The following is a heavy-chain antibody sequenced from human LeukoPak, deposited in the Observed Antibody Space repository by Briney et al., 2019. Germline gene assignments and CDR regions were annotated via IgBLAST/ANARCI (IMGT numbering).Heavy chain of an antibody. V-gene: IGHV5-51*01. Sequence: GESLKISRKGSGYSFTSYWIGWVREMPGKGLEWMGIIYPGDSDTRYSPSLQGQVTISADKSISTAYLQWSSLKASDTAMYYCASRTMIYGSGSFDYWGQGTLVTVSS. J-gene: IGHJ4*02. CDR2: IYPGDSDT. CDR1: GYSFTSYW. CDR3: ASRTMIYGSGSFDY. D-gene: IGHD3-10*01.